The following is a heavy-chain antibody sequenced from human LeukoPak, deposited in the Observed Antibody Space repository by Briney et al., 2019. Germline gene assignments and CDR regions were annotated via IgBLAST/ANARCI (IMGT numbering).Heavy chain of an antibody. CDR1: GGSISSYY. CDR3: ARRRGISGYANYNWFDP. Sequence: PSETLSLTCTVSGGSISSYYWSWIRQPPGKGLEWIGYIYYSGSTNYNPSLKSRVTISVDTSKNQFSLKLSSVPAADTAVYYCARRRGISGYANYNWFDPWGQGTLVTVSS. V-gene: IGHV4-59*08. D-gene: IGHD5-12*01. J-gene: IGHJ5*02. CDR2: IYYSGST.